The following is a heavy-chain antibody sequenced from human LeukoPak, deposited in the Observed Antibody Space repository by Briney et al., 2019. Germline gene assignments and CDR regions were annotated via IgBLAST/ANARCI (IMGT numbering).Heavy chain of an antibody. CDR1: GGSISSYY. CDR3: ARDSSSWPYTWFDP. Sequence: SETLSLTCTVSGGSISSYYWSWIRQPPGKGLEWIGYIYYSGSTHYNPSLKSRVTISRDTSKNRFSLKLSSVTAADTAVYYCARDSSSWPYTWFDPWGQGTLVTVSS. D-gene: IGHD6-13*01. V-gene: IGHV4-59*01. CDR2: IYYSGST. J-gene: IGHJ5*02.